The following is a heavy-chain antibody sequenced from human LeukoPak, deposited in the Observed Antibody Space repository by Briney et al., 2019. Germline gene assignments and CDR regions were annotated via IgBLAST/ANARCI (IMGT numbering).Heavy chain of an antibody. J-gene: IGHJ3*02. Sequence: KASETLSLTCAVYGGSFSGYYWSWIRQPPGKGLEWIGEINHSGSTNYNPSLKSRVTISVDTSKNQFSLKLSSVTAADTAVYYCARGLGGAAPDAFDIWGQGTMVTVSS. CDR3: ARGLGGAAPDAFDI. V-gene: IGHV4-34*01. D-gene: IGHD1-26*01. CDR2: INHSGST. CDR1: GGSFSGYY.